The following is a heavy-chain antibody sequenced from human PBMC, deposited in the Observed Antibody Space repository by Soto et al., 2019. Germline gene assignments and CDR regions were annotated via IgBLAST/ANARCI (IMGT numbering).Heavy chain of an antibody. D-gene: IGHD2-15*01. CDR3: ARKAAAYYYMDV. CDR2: MNPNSGNT. J-gene: IGHJ6*03. V-gene: IGHV1-8*01. Sequence: ASVKVSCKASGYTFTSYDINWVRQATGQGLEWMGWMNPNSGNTGYAQKFQGRVTMTRNTSISTAYMELSSLRSEDTAVYYCARKAAAYYYMDVRGKGTTVTVSS. CDR1: GYTFTSYD.